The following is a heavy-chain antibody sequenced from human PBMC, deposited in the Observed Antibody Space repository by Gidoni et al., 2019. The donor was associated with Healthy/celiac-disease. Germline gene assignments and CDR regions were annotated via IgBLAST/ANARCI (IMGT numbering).Heavy chain of an antibody. Sequence: EVQLVESGGGLVQPGGSLKLSCATSGFTFSGSAMHWVRQASGKGLEWVGRIRSKANSYATAYAASVKGRFTISRDDSKNTAYLQMNSLKTEDTAVYYCTSIVASLVAWGQGTLVTVSS. J-gene: IGHJ4*02. V-gene: IGHV3-73*02. CDR1: GFTFSGSA. CDR2: IRSKANSYAT. CDR3: TSIVASLVA. D-gene: IGHD2-15*01.